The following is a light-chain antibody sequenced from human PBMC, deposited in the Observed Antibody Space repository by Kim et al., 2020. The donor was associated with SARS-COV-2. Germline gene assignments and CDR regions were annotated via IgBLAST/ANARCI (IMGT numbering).Light chain of an antibody. CDR2: GKN. CDR3: NSRDSNDNVV. Sequence: VAWGQTVRITCQGDSLRSYYATWYQQQPGQAPIRVIYGKNNRPSGIPDRFSGSSSGNTASLTITGTQAGDEADYYCNSRDSNDNVVFGGGTQLTVL. V-gene: IGLV3-19*01. J-gene: IGLJ2*01. CDR1: SLRSYY.